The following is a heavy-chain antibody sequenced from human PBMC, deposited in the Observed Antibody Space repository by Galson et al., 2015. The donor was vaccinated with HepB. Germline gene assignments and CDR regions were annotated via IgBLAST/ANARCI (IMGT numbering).Heavy chain of an antibody. CDR1: GGSISSSSYY. J-gene: IGHJ4*02. CDR2: IYYSGST. V-gene: IGHV4-39*01. D-gene: IGHD4-17*01. CDR3: ARCRGMTTVTSPDFDY. Sequence: TLSLTCTVSGGSISSSSYYWGWIRQPPGKGLEWIGSIYYSGSTYYNPSLKSRVTISVDTSKNQFSLKLSSVTAADTAVYYCARCRGMTTVTSPDFDYWGQGTLVTVSS.